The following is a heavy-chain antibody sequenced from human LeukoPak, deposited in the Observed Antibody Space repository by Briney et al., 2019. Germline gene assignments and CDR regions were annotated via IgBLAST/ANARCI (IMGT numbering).Heavy chain of an antibody. Sequence: PRASVKVSCKVSGYTLIELSMHWVRQAPGQGLEWMGWINPNSGGTNYAQKFQGRVTMTRDTSISTAYMELSRLRSDDTAVYYCARVLSNWNYHDYWGQGTLVTVSS. CDR3: ARVLSNWNYHDY. D-gene: IGHD1-1*01. CDR1: GYTLIELS. CDR2: INPNSGGT. V-gene: IGHV1-2*02. J-gene: IGHJ4*02.